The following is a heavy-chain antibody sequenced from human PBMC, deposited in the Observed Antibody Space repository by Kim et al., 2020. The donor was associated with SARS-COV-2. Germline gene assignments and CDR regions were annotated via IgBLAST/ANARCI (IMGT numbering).Heavy chain of an antibody. V-gene: IGHV3-43*02. Sequence: GGSLRLSCAASGFTFDDYAMHWVRQAPGKGLEWVSLISGDGGSTYYADSVKGRFTISRDNSKNSLYLQMNSLRTEDTALYYCAKDTPPNYYDSSGYPDYWGQGTLVTVSS. CDR1: GFTFDDYA. J-gene: IGHJ4*02. CDR3: AKDTPPNYYDSSGYPDY. D-gene: IGHD3-22*01. CDR2: ISGDGGST.